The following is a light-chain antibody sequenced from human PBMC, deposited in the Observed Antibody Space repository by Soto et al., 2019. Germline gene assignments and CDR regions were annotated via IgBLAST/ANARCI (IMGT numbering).Light chain of an antibody. CDR1: SSNIGAGYD. Sequence: QSVLTQPPSVSGAPGQRVTISCTGSSSNIGAGYDVHWYQQLPGTAPKLLIYDNNNRPSGVPDRFSGSKSGTSATLAITGLQTGDEADYYCETWDSSLSAGVFGGGTKLTVL. J-gene: IGLJ3*02. CDR3: ETWDSSLSAGV. V-gene: IGLV1-40*01. CDR2: DNN.